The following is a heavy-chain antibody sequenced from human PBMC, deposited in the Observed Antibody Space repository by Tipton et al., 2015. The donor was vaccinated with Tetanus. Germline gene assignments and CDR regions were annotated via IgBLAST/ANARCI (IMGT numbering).Heavy chain of an antibody. V-gene: IGHV4-4*02. CDR2: IFHDGTT. J-gene: IGHJ4*02. Sequence: TLSLTCAVSGVSISTSDWWSWVRQPPGKGLEWIGEIFHDGTTNYNPSLKSRVTISVDKSKSRFSLKWTSVTAADMAVYYCASHLGSCTSTSCQPFAYWGQGTLVTVSS. CDR3: ASHLGSCTSTSCQPFAY. CDR1: GVSISTSDW. D-gene: IGHD2-2*01.